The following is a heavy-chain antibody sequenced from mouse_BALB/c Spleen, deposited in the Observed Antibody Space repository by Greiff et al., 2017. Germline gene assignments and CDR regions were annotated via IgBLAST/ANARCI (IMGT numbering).Heavy chain of an antibody. CDR3: ARGEEGAMDY. CDR2: ISTYNGNT. V-gene: IGHV1S137*01. CDR1: GYTFTDYA. J-gene: IGHJ4*01. Sequence: VQLQQSGPELVRPGVSVKISCKASGYTFTDYAMHWVKQRPAQGLEWIGVISTYNGNTNYNQKFKGKATMTVDKSSSTAYMELARVTSEDSAIYYCARGEEGAMDYWGQGTSVTVS.